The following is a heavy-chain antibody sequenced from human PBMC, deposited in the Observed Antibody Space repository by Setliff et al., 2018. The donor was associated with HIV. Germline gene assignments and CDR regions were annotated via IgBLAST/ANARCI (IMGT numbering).Heavy chain of an antibody. CDR3: AKGASFSGSYFDY. D-gene: IGHD5-12*01. J-gene: IGHJ4*02. Sequence: PGGSLRLSCAASGFTFSSYSMNWVRQAPGRGLEWVSSISSSSSYIYYADSVKGRFTISRDNAKNSLYLQMNSLRVEDTAVYYCAKGASFSGSYFDYWGQGTLVTVSS. CDR1: GFTFSSYS. V-gene: IGHV3-21*04. CDR2: ISSSSSYI.